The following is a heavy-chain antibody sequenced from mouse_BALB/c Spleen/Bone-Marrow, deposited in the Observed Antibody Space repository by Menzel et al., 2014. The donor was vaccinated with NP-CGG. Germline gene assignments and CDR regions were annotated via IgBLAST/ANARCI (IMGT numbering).Heavy chain of an antibody. Sequence: QVQLKESGPGLVAPSQRLSIACTVSGFSLTSYGVHWVHQPPGKGLEWLGAIWAGGSTDYNSALMSRLSISKDNSKSQVFLKMNSLQTDDTAMYYCARALYYYGSSYYTMDYWGQGTSVIVSS. V-gene: IGHV2-9*02. CDR2: IWAGGST. CDR1: GFSLTSYG. CDR3: ARALYYYGSSYYTMDY. D-gene: IGHD1-1*01. J-gene: IGHJ4*01.